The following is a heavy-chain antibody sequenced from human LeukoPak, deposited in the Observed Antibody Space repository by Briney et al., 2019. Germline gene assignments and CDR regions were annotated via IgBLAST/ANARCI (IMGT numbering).Heavy chain of an antibody. CDR1: GDTFTNYW. D-gene: IGHD4-17*01. CDR2: IYPGDSDT. J-gene: IGHJ3*02. V-gene: IGHV5-51*01. CDR3: VRRSAVTYYDAFDI. Sequence: GESLKISCKGSGDTFTNYWIGWVRQMHGRGLEWMAIIYPGDSDTRYSPSFQGQLTVSADKSTRTAYLQWSSLKASDTAMYYCVRRSAVTYYDAFDIWGQGTMVTVSS.